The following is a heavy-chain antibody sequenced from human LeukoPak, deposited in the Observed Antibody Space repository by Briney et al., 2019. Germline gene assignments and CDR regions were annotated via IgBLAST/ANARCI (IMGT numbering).Heavy chain of an antibody. CDR2: ISGAGTI. CDR3: ARVSRVYYDSSGYPY. CDR1: GFTFSDYS. J-gene: IGHJ4*02. D-gene: IGHD3-22*01. Sequence: GGSLRLSCAAFGFTFSDYSMNWVRQAPGKGLEWVSSISGAGTIKYADSVKGRFIISRDNAKNSLYLQMNSLRAEDTAVYYCARVSRVYYDSSGYPYWGQGTLVTVAS. V-gene: IGHV3-69-1*01.